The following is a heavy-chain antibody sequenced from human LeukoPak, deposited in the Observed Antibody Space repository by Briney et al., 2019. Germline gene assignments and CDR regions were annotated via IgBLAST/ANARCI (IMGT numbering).Heavy chain of an antibody. Sequence: PSETLSLTCAVYGGPFSGYYWSWIRQPPGKGLEWIGEINHSGSTNYNPSLKSRVTISVDTSKNQFSLKLSSVTAADTAVYYCARGPGIAAAGIWGQGTMVTVSS. CDR1: GGPFSGYY. D-gene: IGHD6-13*01. J-gene: IGHJ3*02. V-gene: IGHV4-34*01. CDR3: ARGPGIAAAGI. CDR2: INHSGST.